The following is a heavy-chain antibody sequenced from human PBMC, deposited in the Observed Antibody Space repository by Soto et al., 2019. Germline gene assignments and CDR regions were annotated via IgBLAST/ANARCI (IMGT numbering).Heavy chain of an antibody. D-gene: IGHD3-22*01. J-gene: IGHJ5*02. CDR2: IYYGGSI. CDR1: GGSISSGY. Sequence: SETLSLTCSVSGGSISSGYWTWIRQPPGKGLEWIGYIYYGGSINYNPSLKSRVIISVDTAKNQFSLRLSSVTAADTAVYYCTGAYYDINGYSLDPRGQRTSVTVSS. V-gene: IGHV4-59*01. CDR3: TGAYYDINGYSLDP.